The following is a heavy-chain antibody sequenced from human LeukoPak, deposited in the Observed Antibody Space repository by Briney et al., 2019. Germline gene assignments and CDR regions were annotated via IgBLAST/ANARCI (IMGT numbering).Heavy chain of an antibody. J-gene: IGHJ4*02. CDR1: GYTFTHYY. CDR2: INPKSGSP. CDR3: ARDDSSLTKVTAYDY. D-gene: IGHD2-21*02. V-gene: IGHV1-2*02. Sequence: ASVKVSCKASGYTFTHYYIHWVRHAPGQGLEWMGWINPKSGSPNYAQRFQGRISMTRDTSISTVYLEVTSLRSDNTAMYYCARDDSSLTKVTAYDYWGQGTLVTASS.